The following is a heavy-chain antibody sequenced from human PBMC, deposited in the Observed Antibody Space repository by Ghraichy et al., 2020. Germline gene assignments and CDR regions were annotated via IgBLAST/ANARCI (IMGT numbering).Heavy chain of an antibody. Sequence: SCAASGFTFSSYAMTWVRQAPGKGLEWVSDISGGGGSTYYADSVKGRFTISRDNSKNTVYLQMSSLRAEDTAVYYCAKNRYGSGSFPDYWGQGTLVTVSS. CDR3: AKNRYGSGSFPDY. CDR1: GFTFSSYA. D-gene: IGHD3-10*01. V-gene: IGHV3-23*01. J-gene: IGHJ4*02. CDR2: ISGGGGST.